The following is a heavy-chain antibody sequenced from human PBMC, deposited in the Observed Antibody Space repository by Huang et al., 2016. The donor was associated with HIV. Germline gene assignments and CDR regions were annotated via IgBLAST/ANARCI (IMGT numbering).Heavy chain of an antibody. J-gene: IGHJ3*02. Sequence: QLQLQGSGPGLVKPSETLSLTCTVSGGSITSSSYYWGWIRQPPGKGLGLGGSIYYSGSSDYNPSLKSRGTVSVDTSKNQFSLKRSSVTAADTAVYYCARHFSYYDSSGYTPWDAFDIWGQGTMVTVSS. D-gene: IGHD3-22*01. V-gene: IGHV4-39*01. CDR2: IYYSGSS. CDR3: ARHFSYYDSSGYTPWDAFDI. CDR1: GGSITSSSYY.